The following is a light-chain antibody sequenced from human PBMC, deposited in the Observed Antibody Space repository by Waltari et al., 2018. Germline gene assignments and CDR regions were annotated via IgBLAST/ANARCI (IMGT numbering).Light chain of an antibody. CDR2: HDH. Sequence: SFEVTQPPSVSVSPGQTASVTCSGDKLGDKYVCWYQQKAGPSPVLVIYHDHKRPSGIPERFSGSHSGDTATLTIGGTQAVDEADYYCQAWDSRTYVFGTGTKVTVL. CDR3: QAWDSRTYV. V-gene: IGLV3-1*01. J-gene: IGLJ1*01. CDR1: KLGDKY.